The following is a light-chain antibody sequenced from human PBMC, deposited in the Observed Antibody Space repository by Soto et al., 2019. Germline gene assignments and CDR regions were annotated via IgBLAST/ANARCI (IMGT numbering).Light chain of an antibody. CDR2: RNN. CDR3: SAWDDTLAGPV. CDR1: SSNIEASE. V-gene: IGLV1-47*01. Sequence: QAVVTQPPSASGTPGQRVTISCSGSSSNIEASEVHWYQHVPGTAPKLLIYRNNQRPSGVPDRVSAFKSGASAFLSISGLRSEDEADYYCSAWDDTLAGPVFGGGTQLTVL. J-gene: IGLJ7*01.